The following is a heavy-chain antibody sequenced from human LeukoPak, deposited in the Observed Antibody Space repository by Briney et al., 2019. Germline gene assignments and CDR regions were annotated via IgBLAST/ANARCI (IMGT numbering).Heavy chain of an antibody. J-gene: IGHJ5*02. CDR3: VPSPATKFWSDYYTAS. D-gene: IGHD3-3*01. CDR1: GFSVTNNY. CDR2: FYVGGAT. V-gene: IGHV3-53*05. Sequence: PGGSLRLSCAVSGFSVTNNYMSWVRQAPGKGLEWVSVFYVGGATYYADSVKGRFTISRDNSENTLYLQMSSLRAEDTAVYYCVPSPATKFWSDYYTASWGQGTLVTVSS.